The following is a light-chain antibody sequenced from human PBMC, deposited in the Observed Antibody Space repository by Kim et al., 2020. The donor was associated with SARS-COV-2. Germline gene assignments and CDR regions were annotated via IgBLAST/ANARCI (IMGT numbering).Light chain of an antibody. CDR3: QQYYTTPYT. V-gene: IGKV4-1*01. CDR1: QSVLYSSNNQNY. Sequence: RATIKGKSSQSVLYSSNNQNYLAWYQQKPGQPPKLLIYWASTREYGVPERFSGSGSGTDFTLTISSLQAEDVAVYYCQQYYTTPYTFGQGTKLEI. CDR2: WAS. J-gene: IGKJ2*01.